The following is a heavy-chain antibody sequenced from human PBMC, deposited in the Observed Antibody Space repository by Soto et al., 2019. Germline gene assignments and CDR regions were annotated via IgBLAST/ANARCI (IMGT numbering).Heavy chain of an antibody. CDR2: INPNSGGT. V-gene: IGHV1-2*04. J-gene: IGHJ6*02. CDR1: GYTFTGYY. CDR3: ARVTPYYYYGMDV. Sequence: ASVKVSCKASGYTFTGYYMHWVRQAPGQGLEWMGWINPNSGGTNYAQKFQGWVTMTRDTSISTAYMKLSRLRSDDTAVYYCARVTPYYYYGMDVWGQGTTVTVSS.